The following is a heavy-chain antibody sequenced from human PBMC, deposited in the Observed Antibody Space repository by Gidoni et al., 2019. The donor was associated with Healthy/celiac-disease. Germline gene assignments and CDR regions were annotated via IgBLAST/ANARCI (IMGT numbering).Heavy chain of an antibody. J-gene: IGHJ4*02. V-gene: IGHV4-39*01. Sequence: QLQLQESGPGLVKPSETLSLTCTVSGGPISSSSYYWGWIRQPPGKGLEWIGIIYYSGSTYYNPSLKSRVTIAVDTSKNQFSLKLSSVTAADTAVYYCARLIYYYDSSGYSDYWGQGTLITVSS. CDR1: GGPISSSSYY. CDR3: ARLIYYYDSSGYSDY. D-gene: IGHD3-22*01. CDR2: IYYSGST.